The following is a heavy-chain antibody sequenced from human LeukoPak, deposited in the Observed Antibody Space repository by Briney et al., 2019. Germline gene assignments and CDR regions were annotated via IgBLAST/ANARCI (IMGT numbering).Heavy chain of an antibody. V-gene: IGHV3-21*01. CDR3: ARDYLREDY. D-gene: IGHD3-16*01. CDR2: ISGSGAYI. Sequence: NPGGSLRLSCAASGFTFTSYSMNWVRQAPGKGLEWVSSISGSGAYIYYADSVKGRFIIPRDNVKNSLYLQMNSLRAEDTAVYYCARDYLREDYWGQGTLVTVSS. CDR1: GFTFTSYS. J-gene: IGHJ4*02.